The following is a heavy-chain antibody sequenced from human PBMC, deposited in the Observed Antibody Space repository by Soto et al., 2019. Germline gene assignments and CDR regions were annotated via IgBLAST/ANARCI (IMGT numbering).Heavy chain of an antibody. D-gene: IGHD3-22*01. Sequence: QVQLVESGGGVVQPGRSLRLSCAASGFTFSSYGMHWVRQAPGKGLEWVAVIWYDGSNKYYADSVKGRFTISRDNSKNTLYLQMNSLRAEDTAVYYCARDGFVVIAHYYYGMDVWGQGTTVTVSS. CDR3: ARDGFVVIAHYYYGMDV. CDR2: IWYDGSNK. V-gene: IGHV3-33*01. J-gene: IGHJ6*02. CDR1: GFTFSSYG.